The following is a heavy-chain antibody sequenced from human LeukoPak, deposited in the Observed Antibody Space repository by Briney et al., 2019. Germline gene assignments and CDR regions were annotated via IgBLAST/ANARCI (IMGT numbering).Heavy chain of an antibody. D-gene: IGHD3-3*01. CDR2: ISSSSSYI. J-gene: IGHJ4*02. CDR3: ARKGYYDFWSGYYHDY. CDR1: GFTFSSYS. V-gene: IGHV3-21*01. Sequence: PGGSLRLSCAASGFTFSSYSMNWVRQAPGKGLEWVSSISSSSSYIYYPDSVKGRFTISRDNAKNSLSLQLNSVRAGDTAVYLCARKGYYDFWSGYYHDYWGQGTLATVCS.